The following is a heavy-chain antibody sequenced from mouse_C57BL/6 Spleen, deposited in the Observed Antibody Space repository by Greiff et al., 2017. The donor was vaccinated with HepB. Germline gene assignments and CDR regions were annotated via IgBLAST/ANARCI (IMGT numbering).Heavy chain of an antibody. CDR3: ARNCDDSAWFAY. CDR2: IWSGGST. CDR1: GFSLTSYG. J-gene: IGHJ3*01. Sequence: QVHVKQSGPGLVQPSQSLSITCTVSGFSLTSYGVHWVRQSPGKGLEWLGVIWSGGSTDYNAAFISRLSISKDNSKSQVFFKMNSLQADDTAIYYCARNCDDSAWFAYWGQGTLVTVSA. V-gene: IGHV2-2*01. D-gene: IGHD2-4*01.